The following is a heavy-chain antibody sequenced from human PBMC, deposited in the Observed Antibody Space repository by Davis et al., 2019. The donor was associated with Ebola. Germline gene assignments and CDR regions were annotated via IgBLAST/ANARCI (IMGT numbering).Heavy chain of an antibody. CDR3: ASQYGSGSSPLDY. CDR1: GFTFSSYA. J-gene: IGHJ4*02. Sequence: GESLKISCAASGFTFSSYAMYWVRQAPGKGLEWVAVISYDGSNKYYADSVKGRFTISRDNSKNTLYLQMNSLRAEDTAVFYCASQYGSGSSPLDYWGQGTLVTVSS. CDR2: ISYDGSNK. D-gene: IGHD3-10*01. V-gene: IGHV3-30-3*01.